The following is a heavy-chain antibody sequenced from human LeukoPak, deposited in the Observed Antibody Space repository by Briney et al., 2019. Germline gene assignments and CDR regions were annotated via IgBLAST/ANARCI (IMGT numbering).Heavy chain of an antibody. CDR1: GYTFTSYY. CDR2: IIPIFGTA. Sequence: ASVKVSCKASGYTFTSYYMHWVRQAPGQGLEWMGRIIPIFGTANYAQKFQGRVTITTDESTSTAYMELSSLRSEDTAVYYCARGGPLGYYFDYWGQGTLVTVSS. CDR3: ARGGPLGYYFDY. V-gene: IGHV1-69*05. J-gene: IGHJ4*02. D-gene: IGHD7-27*01.